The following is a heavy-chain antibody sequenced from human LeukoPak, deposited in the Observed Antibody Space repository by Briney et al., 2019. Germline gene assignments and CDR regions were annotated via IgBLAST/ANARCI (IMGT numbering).Heavy chain of an antibody. J-gene: IGHJ6*02. D-gene: IGHD2-2*01. Sequence: SETLSLTCAVYGGSFSDYFWGWIRQPPGKGLEWIGEINHSGRTYYNPSLKSRVTISVDTSKNQFSLNLSSVTAADTAVYHCARDVVVVPAAIHYGMDVWGQGTTVTVSS. CDR2: INHSGRT. V-gene: IGHV4-34*01. CDR1: GGSFSDYF. CDR3: ARDVVVVPAAIHYGMDV.